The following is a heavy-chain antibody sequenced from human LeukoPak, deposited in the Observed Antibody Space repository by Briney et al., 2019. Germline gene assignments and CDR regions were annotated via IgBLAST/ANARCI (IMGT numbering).Heavy chain of an antibody. CDR1: GYSISSGYY. CDR2: IYYSGST. Sequence: TSETLSLTCTVSGYSISSGYYWGWIRQPPGKGLEWIGSIYYSGSTYYNPSLKSRVTISVDTSKNQFSLKLSSVTAADTAVYYCARGVSYGDYYYYYYMDVWGKGTTVTVSS. V-gene: IGHV4-38-2*02. CDR3: ARGVSYGDYYYYYYMDV. J-gene: IGHJ6*03. D-gene: IGHD4-17*01.